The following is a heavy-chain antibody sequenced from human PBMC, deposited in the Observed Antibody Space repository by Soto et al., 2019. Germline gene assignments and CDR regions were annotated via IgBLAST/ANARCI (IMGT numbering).Heavy chain of an antibody. CDR2: ISWNSGSI. J-gene: IGHJ6*02. D-gene: IGHD6-13*01. Sequence: LRLSCAASGFTFDDYAMHWVRQAPGKGLEWVSGISWNSGSIGYADSVKGRFTISRDNAKNSLYLQMNSLRAEDTALYYCAKGILTSIAAAGTTPYYYYGMDVWGQGTTVTVSS. V-gene: IGHV3-9*01. CDR1: GFTFDDYA. CDR3: AKGILTSIAAAGTTPYYYYGMDV.